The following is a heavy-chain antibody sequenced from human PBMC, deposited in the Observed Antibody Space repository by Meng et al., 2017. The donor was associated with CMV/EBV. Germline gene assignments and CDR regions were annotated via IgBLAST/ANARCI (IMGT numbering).Heavy chain of an antibody. V-gene: IGHV4-34*01. CDR2: INHSGST. CDR1: GGSFSGYY. D-gene: IGHD3-22*01. J-gene: IGHJ4*02. CDR3: ARLIRTYYYDSSGYERDY. Sequence: SQTLSLTCAVYGGSFSGYYWSWIRQPPGKGLEWIGEINHSGSTNYNPSLKSRVTISVDTSKNQFSLKLSSVTAADTAVYYCARLIRTYYYDSSGYERDYWGQGTLVTVSS.